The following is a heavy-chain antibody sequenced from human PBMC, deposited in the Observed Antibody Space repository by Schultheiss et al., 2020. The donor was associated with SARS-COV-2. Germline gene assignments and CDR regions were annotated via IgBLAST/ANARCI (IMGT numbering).Heavy chain of an antibody. V-gene: IGHV1-2*02. CDR1: GYTFTASY. CDR3: ARSPTVRGPAGNDY. J-gene: IGHJ4*02. D-gene: IGHD3-10*01. CDR2: INPNSGGT. Sequence: ASVKVSCKASGYTFTASYIHWVRQAPGQGLEWMGWINPNSGGTNYAQKFQGRVTMTRDTSISTAYMELSRLRSDDTAVYYCARSPTVRGPAGNDYWGQGTLVTVSS.